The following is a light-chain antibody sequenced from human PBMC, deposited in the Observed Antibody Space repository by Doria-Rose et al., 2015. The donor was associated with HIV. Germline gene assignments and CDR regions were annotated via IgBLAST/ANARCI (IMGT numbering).Light chain of an antibody. Sequence: TQSPGTLSLSPGERATLSCRASQRFSSTYLAWYQQKPGQAPSLLIYDGSTRATGIPDRFSASGSETDFTLTINRLEPEDFALYYCHQYGTSWTFGQGTKVEI. CDR2: DGS. CDR3: HQYGTSWT. CDR1: QRFSSTY. J-gene: IGKJ1*01. V-gene: IGKV3-20*01.